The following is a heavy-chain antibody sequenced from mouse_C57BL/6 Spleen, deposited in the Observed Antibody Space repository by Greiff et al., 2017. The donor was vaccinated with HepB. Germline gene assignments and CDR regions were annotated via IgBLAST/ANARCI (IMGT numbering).Heavy chain of an antibody. CDR2: IRNKANGYTT. D-gene: IGHD2-5*01. CDR1: GFTFTDYY. V-gene: IGHV7-3*01. CDR3: ARYYSNYLAWFAY. J-gene: IGHJ3*01. Sequence: EVQGVESGGGLVQPGGSLSLSCAASGFTFTDYYMSWVRQPPGKALEWLGFIRNKANGYTTEYSASVKGRFTISRDTSQSILYLQMNALRAEDSATYYCARYYSNYLAWFAYWGQGTLVTVSA.